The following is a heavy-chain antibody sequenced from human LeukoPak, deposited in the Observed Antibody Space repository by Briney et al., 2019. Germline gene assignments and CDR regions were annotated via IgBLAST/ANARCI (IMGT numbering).Heavy chain of an antibody. CDR1: GYTFTTYG. CDR3: ARTRDCSKTNCYVMDP. CDR2: IGPYNINT. J-gene: IGHJ5*02. V-gene: IGHV1-18*04. Sequence: GASVKVSCTAFGYTFTTYGINWVGQAPGQGLEWMGWIGPYNINTHYAQKVQGRVTMTTDTSPSTAYMELRSLRSDDTAVYYCARTRDCSKTNCYVMDPWGQGTLVTVSS. D-gene: IGHD2-2*01.